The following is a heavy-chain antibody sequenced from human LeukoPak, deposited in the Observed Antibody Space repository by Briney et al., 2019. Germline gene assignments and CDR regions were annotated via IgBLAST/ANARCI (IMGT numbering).Heavy chain of an antibody. J-gene: IGHJ4*02. CDR1: GFSLSGYW. CDR2: LHADGNEK. Sequence: PGGSLRLSCAAYGFSLSGYWMSWVRQAPGKGLEWVARLHADGNEKYFVHSVKGRFTVSRDNAKNSLYLQMDSLRAEDTAVYYCARGGTFVSDYWGQGTLVTVSS. V-gene: IGHV3-7*01. CDR3: ARGGTFVSDY. D-gene: IGHD1-1*01.